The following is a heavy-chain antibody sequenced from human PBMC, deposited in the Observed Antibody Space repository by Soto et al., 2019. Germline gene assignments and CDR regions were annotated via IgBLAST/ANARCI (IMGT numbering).Heavy chain of an antibody. CDR3: ASQYSSSWYLRY. CDR1: GGSISIIIYY. J-gene: IGHJ4*02. CDR2: IYYSGRT. D-gene: IGHD6-13*01. Sequence: SETLSLTCTVPGGSISIIIYYGGWIPRPPGKGREWIGSIYYSGRTYYNPPLKSRATISVDTSKNHFSRKLSSVTAADTAVYYCASQYSSSWYLRYWGQGTLVTVS. V-gene: IGHV4-39*01.